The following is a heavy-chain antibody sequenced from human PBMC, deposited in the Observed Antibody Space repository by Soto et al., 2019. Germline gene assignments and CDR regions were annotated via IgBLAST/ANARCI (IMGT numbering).Heavy chain of an antibody. V-gene: IGHV1-18*01. CDR1: GYTFSTYG. Sequence: HVQLVQSETEVAEPGASVRLSCKTSGYTFSTYGLSWVRQAPGQGLEWMGWTVAISESTIYAQKFQGRVTVTTDRSTHTGYLELSRLTSDDTALYYCAKVAGYGSGSRHFDNWGQGSLVSVSS. CDR3: AKVAGYGSGSRHFDN. CDR2: TVAISEST. J-gene: IGHJ4*02. D-gene: IGHD3-10*01.